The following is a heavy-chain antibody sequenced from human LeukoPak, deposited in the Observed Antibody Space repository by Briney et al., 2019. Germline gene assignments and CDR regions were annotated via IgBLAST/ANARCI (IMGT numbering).Heavy chain of an antibody. CDR2: IIPIFGTA. CDR1: GGTFISYA. D-gene: IGHD6-19*01. V-gene: IGHV1-69*13. Sequence: SVKVSCKASGGTFISYAISWVRQAPGQGLEWMGGIIPIFGTANYAQKFQGRVTITADESASTAYMELSSLRSEDTAVYYCARSRAIGSGWPGNYWGQGTLVTVSS. J-gene: IGHJ4*02. CDR3: ARSRAIGSGWPGNY.